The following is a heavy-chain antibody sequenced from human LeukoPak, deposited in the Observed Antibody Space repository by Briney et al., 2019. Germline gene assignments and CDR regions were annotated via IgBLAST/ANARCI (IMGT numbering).Heavy chain of an antibody. J-gene: IGHJ4*02. CDR3: AKDRPNYYDSSGHYYRRDGDY. V-gene: IGHV3-23*01. CDR2: ISGSGSLT. CDR1: GFTFSTYA. D-gene: IGHD3-22*01. Sequence: GGSLRLSCAASGFTFSTYAMSWVRQAPGKGLEWVSSISGSGSLTYYAGSVKGRFTISRDNSKNTLYLQMNSLRVEDTAVYYCAKDRPNYYDSSGHYYRRDGDYWGQRTLVTVSS.